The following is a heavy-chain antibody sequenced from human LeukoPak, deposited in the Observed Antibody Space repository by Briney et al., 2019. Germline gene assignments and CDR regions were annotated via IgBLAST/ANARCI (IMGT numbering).Heavy chain of an antibody. D-gene: IGHD3-22*01. CDR2: IYTSGST. Sequence: PSETLSLTCTVSGGSISSYYWSWIRQPAGKGLEWIGRIYTSGSTNYNPSLKSRVTMSVDTSKNQFSLKLSSVTAADTAVYYCAXXXXAHYYDSXXXXTWXXXXXGXXXXVTVSS. J-gene: IGHJ4*02. CDR1: GGSISSYY. V-gene: IGHV4-4*07. CDR3: AXXXXAHYYDSXXXXTWXXXX.